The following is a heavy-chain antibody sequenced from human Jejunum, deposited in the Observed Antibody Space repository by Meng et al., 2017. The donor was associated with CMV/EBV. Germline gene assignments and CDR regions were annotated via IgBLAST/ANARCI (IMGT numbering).Heavy chain of an antibody. V-gene: IGHV3-72*01. J-gene: IGHJ4*02. CDR3: ARVDTGKPYDY. CDR1: GFPFANAW. Sequence: AAAGFPFANAWLSWVRQAPGKGLEWVGRIRNKANSYTTEYAASVKGRFVISRDNSKNSLYLQMNSLKSEDTAFYYCARVDTGKPYDYWGQGTLVTV. CDR2: IRNKANSYTT.